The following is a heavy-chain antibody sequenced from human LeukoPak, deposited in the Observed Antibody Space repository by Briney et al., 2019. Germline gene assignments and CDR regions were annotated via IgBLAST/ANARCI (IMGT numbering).Heavy chain of an antibody. CDR2: IYYSGSI. D-gene: IGHD4-11*01. J-gene: IGHJ4*02. CDR3: ARLRGNYFPDY. CDR1: GDSISGYY. V-gene: IGHV4-59*01. Sequence: SETLSLTCTVSGDSISGYYWTWIRQPPGKGLEWIGYIYYSGSINYNPSLKSRLTILVDTSKNQFSLKLSSVTAADTAVYYCARLRGNYFPDYWGQGTLVTVSS.